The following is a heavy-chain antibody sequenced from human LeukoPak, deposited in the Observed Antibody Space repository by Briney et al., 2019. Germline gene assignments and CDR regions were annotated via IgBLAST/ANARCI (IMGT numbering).Heavy chain of an antibody. D-gene: IGHD2-2*01. Sequence: PSETLSLTCTVSGVSISGSSYYWGWIRQPPGKGLEWIGSIYYSGSTYYNPSLKSRVTISVDTSKNQFSLKLSSVTAADTAVYYCAREDCSSTSCFFDYWGQGTLVTVSS. J-gene: IGHJ4*02. CDR1: GVSISGSSYY. CDR2: IYYSGST. V-gene: IGHV4-39*07. CDR3: AREDCSSTSCFFDY.